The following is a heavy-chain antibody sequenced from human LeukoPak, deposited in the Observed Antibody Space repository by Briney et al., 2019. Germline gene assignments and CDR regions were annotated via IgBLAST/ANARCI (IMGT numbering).Heavy chain of an antibody. V-gene: IGHV3-21*01. Sequence: PGGSLRLSCAASGFTFSSYGVNWVRQAPGKGLEWVPSISSSSSYIFYADSVKGRFTISRDNAKNSLYLQMNSLRAEDTAVYYCARAEGTGFFDSWGQGTLVTVSS. CDR1: GFTFSSYG. D-gene: IGHD6-19*01. CDR3: ARAEGTGFFDS. CDR2: ISSSSSYI. J-gene: IGHJ4*02.